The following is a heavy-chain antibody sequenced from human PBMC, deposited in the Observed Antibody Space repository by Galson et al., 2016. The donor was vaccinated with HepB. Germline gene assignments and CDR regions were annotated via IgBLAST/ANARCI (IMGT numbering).Heavy chain of an antibody. CDR1: GFIFSTYA. D-gene: IGHD1/OR15-1a*01. Sequence: SLRLSCAASGFIFSTYAMHWVRQAPGKGLEWVAIISNDGSNYYSADSVKGRFSISRDKSKNTLFLQMNSLRSEDTAVYHCAKAEKWEHDFWGQGTLVTVSS. CDR2: ISNDGSNY. CDR3: AKAEKWEHDF. J-gene: IGHJ4*02. V-gene: IGHV3-30-3*01.